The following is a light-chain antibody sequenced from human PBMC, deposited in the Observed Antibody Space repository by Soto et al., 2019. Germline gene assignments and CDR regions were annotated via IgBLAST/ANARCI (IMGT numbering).Light chain of an antibody. J-gene: IGKJ4*01. CDR1: QNIDIY. V-gene: IGKV1-39*01. CDR2: GAS. Sequence: DIQMTQSPSSLSASVGDRVTITCRASQNIDIYLHWYQQKPGTAPKLLIYGASSLQSGVPSRFSGSGSGTDFTLTIRSLQPEDFAVYSCQQYRDWPLTFGGGTKVDLK. CDR3: QQYRDWPLT.